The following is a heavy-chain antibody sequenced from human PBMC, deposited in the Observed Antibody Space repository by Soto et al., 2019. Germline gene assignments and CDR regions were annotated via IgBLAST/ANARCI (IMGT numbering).Heavy chain of an antibody. CDR3: ARGGLPEYCSSTSCYYAFDI. J-gene: IGHJ3*02. Sequence: ASVKVSCKASGGTFSSYAISWVLQAPGQGLEWMGGIIPIFGTANYAQKFQGRVTITANESTSTAYMELSSLRSEDTAVYYCARGGLPEYCSSTSCYYAFDIWGQGTMVTVSS. V-gene: IGHV1-69*13. CDR1: GGTFSSYA. D-gene: IGHD2-2*01. CDR2: IIPIFGTA.